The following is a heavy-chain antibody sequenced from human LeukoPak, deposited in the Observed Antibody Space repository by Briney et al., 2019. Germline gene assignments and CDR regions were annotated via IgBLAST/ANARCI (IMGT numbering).Heavy chain of an antibody. V-gene: IGHV3-30-3*01. Sequence: GGSLRLSCAASGFTFSSYAMHWVRQAPGKGLEWVAVISYDGSNKYYADSVKGRFTISRDNSKNTLYLQMNSLRAEDTAVYYCARDLGYFDHWGQGTLVTVSS. CDR2: ISYDGSNK. J-gene: IGHJ4*02. CDR3: ARDLGYFDH. CDR1: GFTFSSYA.